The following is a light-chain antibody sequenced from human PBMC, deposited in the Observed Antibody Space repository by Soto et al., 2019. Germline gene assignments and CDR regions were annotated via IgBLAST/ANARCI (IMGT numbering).Light chain of an antibody. CDR3: QQYGDSPRT. CDR2: GAS. CDR1: QTVSSNN. V-gene: IGKV3-20*01. Sequence: EIVLTQSPGTLSLSPGERATLYCRASQTVSSNNLAWYQQKPGQAPRLLIYGASSRATGIPDRFSGSGSGTDLTLTISRLEPEDFAVYYCQQYGDSPRTFGQGTKLEIK. J-gene: IGKJ2*01.